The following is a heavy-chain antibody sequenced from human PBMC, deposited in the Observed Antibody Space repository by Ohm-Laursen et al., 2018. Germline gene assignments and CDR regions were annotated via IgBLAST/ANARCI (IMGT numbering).Heavy chain of an antibody. Sequence: SLRLSCAASGFTVSNYYMSWIRQAPGKGLEWVSYISSSGSTIYYADSMKGRFTISRDNAKNSLYLQMNSLRAEDTAVYYCARCKQPRDYYGMDVWGQGTTVTVSS. CDR1: GFTVSNYY. J-gene: IGHJ6*02. CDR3: ARCKQPRDYYGMDV. V-gene: IGHV3-11*01. D-gene: IGHD6-13*01. CDR2: ISSSGSTI.